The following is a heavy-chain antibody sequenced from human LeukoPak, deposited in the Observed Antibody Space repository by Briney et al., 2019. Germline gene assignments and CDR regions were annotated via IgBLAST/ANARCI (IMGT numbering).Heavy chain of an antibody. CDR3: AKDPLYYDFWSGYSSHFDY. Sequence: GGSLRLYCAASGFTFSSYGMHWVRQAPGKGLEGVACIRYDGSNKYYADSVKGRFTISRDNSKNTLYLQMKSLSAEDTAVYYCAKDPLYYDFWSGYSSHFDYWGQGTLVTVSS. CDR1: GFTFSSYG. J-gene: IGHJ4*02. D-gene: IGHD3-3*01. V-gene: IGHV3-30*02. CDR2: IRYDGSNK.